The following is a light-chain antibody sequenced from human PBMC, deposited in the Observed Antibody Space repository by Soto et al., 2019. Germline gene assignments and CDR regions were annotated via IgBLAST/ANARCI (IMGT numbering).Light chain of an antibody. Sequence: QSVLTQPTSVSGSPGQSITISFTGTSSDVGLYDYVSWYQQHPGKAPQLMIYAVSNRPSGASNRFSASKSGNTASLFISGLQAEDEADYYCSSYTSDSSYVFGSGTKVTVL. CDR1: SSDVGLYDY. CDR3: SSYTSDSSYV. CDR2: AVS. V-gene: IGLV2-14*01. J-gene: IGLJ1*01.